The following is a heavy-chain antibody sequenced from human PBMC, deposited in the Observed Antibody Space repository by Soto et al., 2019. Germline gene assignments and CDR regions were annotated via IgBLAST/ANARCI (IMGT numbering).Heavy chain of an antibody. Sequence: PGGSLILSCAASGFTFSDYYMSWIRQAPGKGLEWVSYISSSGSTIYYADSVKGRFTISRDNAKNSLYLQMNSLRAEDTAVYYCARITYCSGGSCYFYYFDYWGQGTLVTVSS. D-gene: IGHD2-15*01. CDR2: ISSSGSTI. V-gene: IGHV3-11*01. CDR3: ARITYCSGGSCYFYYFDY. J-gene: IGHJ4*02. CDR1: GFTFSDYY.